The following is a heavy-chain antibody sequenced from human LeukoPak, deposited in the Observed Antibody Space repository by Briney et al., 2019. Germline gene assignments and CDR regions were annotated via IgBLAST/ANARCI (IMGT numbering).Heavy chain of an antibody. CDR1: GFTFSSYG. V-gene: IGHV3-30*18. CDR2: ISYDGSNK. Sequence: GGSLRLSCAASGFTFSSYGMHWVRQAPGKGLEWVAVISYDGSNKYYADSVKGRFTISRDNSKNTLYLQMNGLRAEDTAVYYCAKPTFDYWGQGTLVTVSS. CDR3: AKPTFDY. J-gene: IGHJ4*02.